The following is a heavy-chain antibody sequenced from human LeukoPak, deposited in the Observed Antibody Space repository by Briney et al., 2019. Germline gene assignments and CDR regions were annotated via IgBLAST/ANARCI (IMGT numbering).Heavy chain of an antibody. Sequence: ASVKVSCKASGYTFTSYDINWVRQATGQGLEWMGWMNPNSGNTGYAQKFQGRVTMTRNTSISTAYMELSSLGSEDTAVYYCARGYNYYDSSGYSGDDYWGQGTLVTVSS. D-gene: IGHD3-22*01. J-gene: IGHJ4*02. CDR1: GYTFTSYD. CDR3: ARGYNYYDSSGYSGDDY. CDR2: MNPNSGNT. V-gene: IGHV1-8*01.